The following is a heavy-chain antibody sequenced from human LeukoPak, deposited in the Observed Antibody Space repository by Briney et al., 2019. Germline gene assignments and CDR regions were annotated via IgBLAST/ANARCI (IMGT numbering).Heavy chain of an antibody. CDR3: ARDDYYGSGTQPYFDY. Sequence: VKVSCKASGGTFSSYAISWVRQAPGQGLEWMGGIIPIFGTANYAQKFQGRVTLTADESTSTAYMELSSLRSEDTAVYYCARDDYYGSGTQPYFDYWGQGTLVTVSS. D-gene: IGHD3-10*01. CDR2: IIPIFGTA. J-gene: IGHJ4*02. CDR1: GGTFSSYA. V-gene: IGHV1-69*13.